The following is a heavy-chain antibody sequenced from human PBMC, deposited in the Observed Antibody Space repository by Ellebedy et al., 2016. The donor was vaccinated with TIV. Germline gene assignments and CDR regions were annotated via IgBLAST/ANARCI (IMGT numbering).Heavy chain of an antibody. V-gene: IGHV1-69*13. Sequence: SVKVSCKASGGTYSNYAINWVRQAPGQGLEWMGGIIPIFGTTNFAQKFQGRVTISADEFASTAYMELSSLRSEDTAAYYCAKRDGYNYGSFDSWGQGTLVTVSS. CDR2: IIPIFGTT. CDR1: GGTYSNYA. J-gene: IGHJ4*02. CDR3: AKRDGYNYGSFDS. D-gene: IGHD5-24*01.